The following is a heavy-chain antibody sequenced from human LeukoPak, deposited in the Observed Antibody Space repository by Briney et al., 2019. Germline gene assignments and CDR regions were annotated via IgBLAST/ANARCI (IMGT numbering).Heavy chain of an antibody. CDR2: INSDGSST. CDR1: GFTFSSYW. CDR3: ARGRSRTYYYYMDV. J-gene: IGHJ6*03. V-gene: IGHV3-74*01. Sequence: QPGGSLRLSCAASGFTFSSYWMHWVRQAPGKGLVWVSRINSDGSSTSYADSVKGRFTISRDNAKNTLYLQMNSLRAEDTAVYYCARGRSRTYYYYMDVWGKGTTVTVSS.